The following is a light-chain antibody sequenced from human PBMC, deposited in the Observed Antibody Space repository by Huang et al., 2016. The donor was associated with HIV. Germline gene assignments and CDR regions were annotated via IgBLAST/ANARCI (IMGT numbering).Light chain of an antibody. CDR3: QQYNNWPPLIT. J-gene: IGKJ5*01. CDR2: GAS. V-gene: IGKV3-15*01. Sequence: EIVMTQSPATLSVSPGERATHSCRASQSVSSNLAWYQQKPGQAPRLLIDGASTRATGIPARFSGSGSGTEFTLTISSLQSEDFAVYYCQQYNNWPPLITFGQGTRLEIK. CDR1: QSVSSN.